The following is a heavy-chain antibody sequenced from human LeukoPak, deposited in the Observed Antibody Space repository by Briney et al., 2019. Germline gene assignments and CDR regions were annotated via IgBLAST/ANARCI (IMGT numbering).Heavy chain of an antibody. CDR2: ISGSGSAI. V-gene: IGHV3-48*03. J-gene: IGHJ3*02. Sequence: RGSLRPSCAASGFTFSSSEMNWVRQAPGKGLEWVSYISGSGSAIYYADSVKGRFTISRDNAKNSLYLQMNSLRAEDTAVYYCAREGDGAAFDAFDNWGQGTLVTVSS. CDR3: AREGDGAAFDAFDN. D-gene: IGHD2-15*01. CDR1: GFTFSSSE.